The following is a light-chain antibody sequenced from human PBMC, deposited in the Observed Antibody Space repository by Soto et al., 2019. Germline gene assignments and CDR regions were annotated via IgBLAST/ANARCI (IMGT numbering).Light chain of an antibody. CDR3: QQYGRSPFT. J-gene: IGKJ3*01. Sequence: EIVLTQSPGTLSLSPGERATLSCRASQSVSSSYLAWYQQKPGQAPRLLIYGASSRATGIPGRFSGSGSGTDFTLTISRLEPEDVAVYYCQQYGRSPFTFGPGTKVDI. CDR1: QSVSSSY. V-gene: IGKV3-20*01. CDR2: GAS.